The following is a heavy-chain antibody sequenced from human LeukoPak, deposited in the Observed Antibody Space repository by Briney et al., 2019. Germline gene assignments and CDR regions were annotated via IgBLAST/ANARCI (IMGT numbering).Heavy chain of an antibody. CDR3: VRAVGSMIWKAWFDP. J-gene: IGHJ5*02. CDR1: GGSISIYY. D-gene: IGHD3/OR15-3a*01. Sequence: SETLSLTCTVSGGSISIYYWSWIRQPPGKGLEWIGYVYNSENTNYNPSLKSRATISADTSKNQFSLKLNSVTAADTAVYYCVRAVGSMIWKAWFDPWGQGTLVTVSS. CDR2: VYNSENT. V-gene: IGHV4-59*01.